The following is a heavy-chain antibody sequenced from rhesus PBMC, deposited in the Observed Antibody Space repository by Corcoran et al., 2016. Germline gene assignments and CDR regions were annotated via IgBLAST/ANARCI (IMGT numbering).Heavy chain of an antibody. CDR1: GGSVSGYW. J-gene: IGHJ4*01. V-gene: IGHV4-160*01. CDR2: IRSGGST. D-gene: IGHD6-25*01. CDR3: ARNGVSGSPWFDY. Sequence: QVQLQQWGEGLVKPSETLSLTCAVYGGSVSGYWWGWIRQPPGKGLEWIGRIRSGGSTNYNPSLKSRVTISIDTSKNQFSLKLSSVTAADTAVYYCARNGVSGSPWFDYWGQGVLVTVSS.